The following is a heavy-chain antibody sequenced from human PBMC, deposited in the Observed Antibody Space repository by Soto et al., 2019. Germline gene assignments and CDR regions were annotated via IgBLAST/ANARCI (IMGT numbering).Heavy chain of an antibody. CDR3: ARVMSAPGSGLYPAKVCGSDI. CDR1: GGTFSSYA. CDR2: IIPIFGTA. D-gene: IGHD1-26*01. J-gene: IGHJ3*02. Sequence: SVKVSCKASGGTFSSYAISWVRQAPGQGLEWMGGIIPIFGTANYAQKFQGRVTITADESTSTAYMELSSLRSEDTAVCYCARVMSAPGSGLYPAKVCGSDIWGEATMVTF. V-gene: IGHV1-69*13.